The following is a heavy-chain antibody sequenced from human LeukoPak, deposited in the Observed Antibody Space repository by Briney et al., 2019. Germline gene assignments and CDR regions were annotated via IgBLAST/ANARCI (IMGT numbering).Heavy chain of an antibody. CDR2: ISAYNGNT. J-gene: IGHJ3*02. Sequence: GASVKVSCKASGYTFTSYGISWVRQAPGQGLEWIGWISAYNGNTNYAQKLQGRVTMTTDTSTSTAYLELRSLRSDDTAVYYCARVGIVPAAPVSFDIWGQGTMVTVSS. D-gene: IGHD2-2*01. CDR1: GYTFTSYG. CDR3: ARVGIVPAAPVSFDI. V-gene: IGHV1-18*01.